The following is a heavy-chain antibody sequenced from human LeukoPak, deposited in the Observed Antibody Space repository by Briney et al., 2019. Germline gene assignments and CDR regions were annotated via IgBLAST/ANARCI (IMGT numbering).Heavy chain of an antibody. Sequence: GGSLRLSCAASGFTFGSYGMNWVGQAPGKGLEWLSYLSNTGNIHYAQSVKGRFTISRDNAKSSLYLQMDGLRAEDTAVYYCARRGDSPMIGDHWGQGILVTVAS. D-gene: IGHD3-10*02. CDR2: LSNTGNI. CDR3: ARRGDSPMIGDH. J-gene: IGHJ4*02. CDR1: GFTFGSYG. V-gene: IGHV3-48*01.